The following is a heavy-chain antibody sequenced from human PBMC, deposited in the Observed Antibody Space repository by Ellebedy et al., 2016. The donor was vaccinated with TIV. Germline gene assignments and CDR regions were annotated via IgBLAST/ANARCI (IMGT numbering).Heavy chain of an antibody. J-gene: IGHJ5*02. CDR3: ARLGSGYDQWFDP. CDR1: GGSISSYY. V-gene: IGHV4-59*01. Sequence: SETLSLXCTVSGGSISSYYWSWIRQPPGKGLEWIGYIYYSGSTNYNPSLKSRVTISVDTSKNQFSLKLSSVTAADTAVYYCARLGSGYDQWFDPWGQGTLVTVSS. D-gene: IGHD5-12*01. CDR2: IYYSGST.